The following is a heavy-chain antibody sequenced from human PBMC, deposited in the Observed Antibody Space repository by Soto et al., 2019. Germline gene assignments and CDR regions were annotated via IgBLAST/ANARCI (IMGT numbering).Heavy chain of an antibody. V-gene: IGHV3-23*01. D-gene: IGHD2-8*02. J-gene: IGHJ3*02. CDR2: ILVGGST. CDR3: AKAAATGGGAFDI. Sequence: LRLSCAASGFICSSYDMSWVRQAPGKGLEWVSTILVGGSTHYEDSVKGRFTISRDTSKNTVYLQMNSLTAGDTAMYYCAKAAATGGGAFDICGQGTMVTVSS. CDR1: GFICSSYD.